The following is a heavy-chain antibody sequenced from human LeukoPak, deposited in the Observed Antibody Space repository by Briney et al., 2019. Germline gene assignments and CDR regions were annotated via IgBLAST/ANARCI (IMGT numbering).Heavy chain of an antibody. D-gene: IGHD3-3*01. V-gene: IGHV3-23*01. J-gene: IGHJ3*02. CDR3: AKAYDFWSGSANAFDI. Sequence: GGSLRLSCAASGFTFSGYAMSWVRQAPGKGLEWVSAISGSGGSTYYADSVKGRFTISRDNSKNTLYLQMSSLRAEDTAVYYCAKAYDFWSGSANAFDIWGQGTMVTVSS. CDR2: ISGSGGST. CDR1: GFTFSGYA.